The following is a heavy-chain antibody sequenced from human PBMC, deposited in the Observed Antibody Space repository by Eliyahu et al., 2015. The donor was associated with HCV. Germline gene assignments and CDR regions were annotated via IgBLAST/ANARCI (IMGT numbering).Heavy chain of an antibody. CDR2: IRSRVNNEAT. V-gene: IGHV3-73*02. D-gene: IGHD2-2*01. CDR3: SRHNSDQFDQLDY. J-gene: IGHJ4*02. Sequence: EVQLVESGGGLVQPGGSLKLSCATSGFTFSASAMHWVRQVPGKGLEWVGRIRSRVNNEATAYGVSVKGRFTITRDDSHNTVYLQMNSLKTEDTAVYYCSRHNSDQFDQLDYWGQGTLVTVSS. CDR1: GFTFSASA.